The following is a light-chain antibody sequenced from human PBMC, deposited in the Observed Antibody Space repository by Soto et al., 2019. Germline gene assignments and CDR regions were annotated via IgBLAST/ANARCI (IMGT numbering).Light chain of an antibody. CDR3: AAWDDSLKGPV. J-gene: IGLJ2*01. CDR2: NYN. CDR1: SSNIGSNT. V-gene: IGLV1-44*01. Sequence: QSVLTQPPSASGTPGQRVTISCSGSSSNIGSNTVNWYQQVPGTAPKLLMYNYNQRPSGVPDRISGSKSGTSASLAISGLQSEDEVDYYCAAWDDSLKGPVFGGGTKLTVL.